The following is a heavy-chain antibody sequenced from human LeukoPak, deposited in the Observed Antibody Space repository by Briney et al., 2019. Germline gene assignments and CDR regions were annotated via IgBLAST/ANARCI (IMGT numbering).Heavy chain of an antibody. CDR2: INSAGTST. Sequence: PGGSLRLSCAASRFTFRNYEMNWVRQSPGKGLEWISYINSAGTSTFYADSVRGRFTISRDNGKNSLHLQMHSLRAEDTAVYYCAKPLLRYFDWLLYDAFDIWSQGTMVTVSS. V-gene: IGHV3-48*03. J-gene: IGHJ3*02. CDR1: RFTFRNYE. D-gene: IGHD3-9*01. CDR3: AKPLLRYFDWLLYDAFDI.